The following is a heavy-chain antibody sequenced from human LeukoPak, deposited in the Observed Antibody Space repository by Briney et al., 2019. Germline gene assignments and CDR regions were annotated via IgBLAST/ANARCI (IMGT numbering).Heavy chain of an antibody. CDR1: GFTFSSYG. J-gene: IGHJ4*02. Sequence: GGSLILSCAASGFTFSSYGMHWVRQAPGKGLEWVAVISYDGSNKYYADSVKGRFTISRDNPKKTLYVQMNSLRAEDTAVYYCAKDPYYDSSGYYYPFDYWGQGTLVTVSS. CDR2: ISYDGSNK. V-gene: IGHV3-30*18. D-gene: IGHD3-22*01. CDR3: AKDPYYDSSGYYYPFDY.